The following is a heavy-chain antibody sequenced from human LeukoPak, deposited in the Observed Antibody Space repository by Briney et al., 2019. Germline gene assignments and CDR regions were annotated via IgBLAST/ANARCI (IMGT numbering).Heavy chain of an antibody. D-gene: IGHD6-6*01. CDR2: ISGSGGST. J-gene: IGHJ4*02. CDR1: GFTFSSYA. V-gene: IGHV3-23*01. Sequence: GGSLRLSCAASGFTFSSYAMSWVRQAPGKGLEWVSGISGSGGSTYYADFVKGRFTISRDNSKNTLYLQMNSLRAEDTAVYYCARHRSSWLIDYWGQGTLVTVSS. CDR3: ARHRSSWLIDY.